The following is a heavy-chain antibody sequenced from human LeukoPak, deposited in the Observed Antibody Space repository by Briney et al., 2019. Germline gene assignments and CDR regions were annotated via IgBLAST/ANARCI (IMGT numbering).Heavy chain of an antibody. CDR3: ARVWEETNAFDI. CDR1: GYIYTAYY. Sequence: GASVKVSSKASGYIYTAYYMHWVRQAPGQGLEWMGWINPNSGGTNYAQKFQGRVTMTRDTSISTAYMELSRLRSDDTAVYYCARVWEETNAFDIWGQGTMVTVSP. D-gene: IGHD1-26*01. V-gene: IGHV1-2*02. J-gene: IGHJ3*02. CDR2: INPNSGGT.